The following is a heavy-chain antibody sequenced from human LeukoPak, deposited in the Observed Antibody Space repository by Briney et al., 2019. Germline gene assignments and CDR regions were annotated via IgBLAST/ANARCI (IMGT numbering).Heavy chain of an antibody. Sequence: GGSLRLSCAASEFTFPMYWMTWVRQAPGKGLEWVADIKQDGSEKYYVDSVKGRFTISRQNAKNSLFLQMNSLRAEDTAVYYCARAHNWKYGTFDHWGQGTLVTVSS. V-gene: IGHV3-7*01. D-gene: IGHD1-7*01. CDR2: IKQDGSEK. J-gene: IGHJ4*02. CDR3: ARAHNWKYGTFDH. CDR1: EFTFPMYW.